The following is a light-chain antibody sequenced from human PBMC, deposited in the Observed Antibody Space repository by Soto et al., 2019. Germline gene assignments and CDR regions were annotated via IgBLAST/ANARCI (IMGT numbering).Light chain of an antibody. Sequence: QSVLTQPASVSGSPGQSITISCTGTSSDVGGYNYVSWYQQHPGKAPKLMIYDVRNRPSGVSNRFSGSKSGNTASLTISGLQSEYEADYYCSSYTSSRALDVFATG. V-gene: IGLV2-14*01. CDR1: SSDVGGYNY. CDR3: SSYTSSRALDV. CDR2: DVR. J-gene: IGLJ1*01.